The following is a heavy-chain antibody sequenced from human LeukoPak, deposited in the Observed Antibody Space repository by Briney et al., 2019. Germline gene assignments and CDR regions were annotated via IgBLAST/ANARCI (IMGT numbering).Heavy chain of an antibody. J-gene: IGHJ4*02. CDR1: GDSFSSNSAA. D-gene: IGHD3-16*01. V-gene: IGHV6-1*01. CDR3: VRSRGGDFDH. CDR2: TYYRSKWSN. Sequence: HSQTLSLTCAISGDSFSSNSAAWNWVRQSPSRGLEWLGRTYYRSKWSNDYAVSVRSRITINPDTSKNQFSLQLNSVTPADAAVYYCVRSRGGDFDHWGQGTLVTVSS.